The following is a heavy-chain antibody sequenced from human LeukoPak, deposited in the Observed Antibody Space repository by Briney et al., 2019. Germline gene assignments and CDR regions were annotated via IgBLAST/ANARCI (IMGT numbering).Heavy chain of an antibody. CDR1: GYTFTSYY. CDR3: ARSPSPMVRGSSTIDY. D-gene: IGHD3-10*01. Sequence: ASVKVSCKASGYTFTSYYMHWVRQAPGQGREWMGIINPSGGSTSYAQKFQGRVTMTRDTSTSTVYMELSSQRSEDTAVYYCARSPSPMVRGSSTIDYWGQGTLVTVSS. J-gene: IGHJ4*02. CDR2: INPSGGST. V-gene: IGHV1-46*01.